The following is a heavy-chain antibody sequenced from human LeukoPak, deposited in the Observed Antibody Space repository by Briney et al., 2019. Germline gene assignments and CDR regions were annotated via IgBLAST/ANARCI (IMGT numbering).Heavy chain of an antibody. CDR3: AKEGNDYGANSIDY. CDR2: IYYGGST. V-gene: IGHV4-39*07. D-gene: IGHD4-23*01. J-gene: IGHJ4*02. CDR1: GGSISSSNYY. Sequence: SETLSLTCTVSGGSISSSNYYWGWIRQPPGKGLEWIGSIYYGGSTYYNPPLKSRVTISVDTSKNQFSLKLTSVTAADTAVYYCAKEGNDYGANSIDYWGQGTLVTVSS.